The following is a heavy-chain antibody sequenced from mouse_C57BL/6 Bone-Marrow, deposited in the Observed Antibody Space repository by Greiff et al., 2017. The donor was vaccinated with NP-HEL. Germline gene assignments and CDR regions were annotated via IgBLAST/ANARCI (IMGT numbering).Heavy chain of an antibody. CDR1: GFTFSSYA. J-gene: IGHJ4*01. CDR2: ISDGGSYT. D-gene: IGHD2-3*01. CDR3: ARDRDGYYGYAMDY. V-gene: IGHV5-4*01. Sequence: EVKLVESGGGLVKPGGSLKLSCAASGFTFSSYAMSWVCQTPEKRLEWVATISDGGSYTYYPDNVKGRFTISRDNAKNNLYLQMSHLKSEDTAMYYCARDRDGYYGYAMDYWGQGTSVTVSS.